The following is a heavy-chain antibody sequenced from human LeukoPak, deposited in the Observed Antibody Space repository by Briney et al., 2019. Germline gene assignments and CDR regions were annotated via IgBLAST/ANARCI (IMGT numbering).Heavy chain of an antibody. CDR1: GFTFSSYS. CDR3: AKVGWGLIAPAGQAHSALDY. CDR2: ISGSGGST. Sequence: PGGSLRLSCAASGFTFSSYSMSWVRQAPGKGLEWVSAISGSGGSTYYPDFVKGRFNISRDNSKTTLYLQMNSLRAEDKAVDYCAKVGWGLIAPAGQAHSALDYWGQGTLVTVSS. D-gene: IGHD6-13*01. V-gene: IGHV3-23*01. J-gene: IGHJ4*02.